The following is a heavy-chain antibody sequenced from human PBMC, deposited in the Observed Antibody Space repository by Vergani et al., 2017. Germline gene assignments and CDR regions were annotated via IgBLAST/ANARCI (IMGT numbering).Heavy chain of an antibody. CDR2: IQFDGSNQ. D-gene: IGHD2-2*01. CDR1: GFTLSNYD. Sequence: QVQLVESGGGVVQRGGSLRLSCATSGFTLSNYDMQWIRQGPGKGLEFVAFIQFDGSNQYYADSVKGRFTLSRDFSKNTLYLQMNSLRTDDTATYYCARDSRYCSSTSCYVGRDWFDPWGQGTLVTVSS. CDR3: ARDSRYCSSTSCYVGRDWFDP. V-gene: IGHV3-30*02. J-gene: IGHJ5*02.